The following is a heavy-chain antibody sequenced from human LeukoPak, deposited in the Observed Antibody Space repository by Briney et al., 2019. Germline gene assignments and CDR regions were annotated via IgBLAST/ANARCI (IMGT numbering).Heavy chain of an antibody. Sequence: PGGSLRLSCAASGFTGSNNYMSWIRQAPGKGLEWVSYISGSGSTIYYADSVKGRFTNSRDNAKNSLYLQMDSLSAEDTAVYYCTTLHYYGMVVWGPGTTVTVS. J-gene: IGHJ6*02. CDR2: ISGSGSTI. V-gene: IGHV3-11*01. CDR3: TTLHYYGMVV. CDR1: GFTGSNNY.